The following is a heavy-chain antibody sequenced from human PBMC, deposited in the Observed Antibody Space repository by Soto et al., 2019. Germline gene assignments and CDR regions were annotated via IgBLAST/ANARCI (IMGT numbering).Heavy chain of an antibody. D-gene: IGHD3-22*01. Sequence: ASVKVSCKASGYTFTSYYMHLVRQAPGQGLEWMGIINPSGGSTSYAQKFQGRVTMTRDTSTSTVYMELSSLRSEDTAVYYCARTPRSYYDSSGDDAFDIWGKGTMVTVSS. CDR3: ARTPRSYYDSSGDDAFDI. CDR1: GYTFTSYY. V-gene: IGHV1-46*01. CDR2: INPSGGST. J-gene: IGHJ3*02.